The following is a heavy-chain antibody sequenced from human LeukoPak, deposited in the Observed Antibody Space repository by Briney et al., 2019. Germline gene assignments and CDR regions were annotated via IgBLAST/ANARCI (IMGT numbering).Heavy chain of an antibody. J-gene: IGHJ4*02. D-gene: IGHD3-22*01. CDR3: ARSPTLYDSSGYYSYYFDY. Sequence: GRSLRLSCAASGFTFSSYAMHWVRQAPGKGLEWVAVISYDGSNKYYADSVKGRFTISRDNSKNTLYLQMNSLRAEDTAVYYCARSPTLYDSSGYYSYYFDYWGQGTLVTVSS. CDR1: GFTFSSYA. CDR2: ISYDGSNK. V-gene: IGHV3-30-3*01.